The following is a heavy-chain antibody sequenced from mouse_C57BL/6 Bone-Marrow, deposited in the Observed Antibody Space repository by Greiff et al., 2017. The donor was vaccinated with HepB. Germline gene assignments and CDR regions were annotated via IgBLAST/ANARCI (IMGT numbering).Heavy chain of an antibody. V-gene: IGHV7-1*01. J-gene: IGHJ4*01. CDR2: SRNKANDYTT. CDR1: GFTFSDFY. CDR3: ARDADYKGAMDY. Sequence: EVKLMESGGGLVQSGRSLRLSCATSGFTFSDFYMEWVRQAPGKGLEWIAASRNKANDYTTEYSASVKGRFIVSRDTSQSILYLQMNALRAEDTAIYYCARDADYKGAMDYWGQGTSVTVSS. D-gene: IGHD2-12*01.